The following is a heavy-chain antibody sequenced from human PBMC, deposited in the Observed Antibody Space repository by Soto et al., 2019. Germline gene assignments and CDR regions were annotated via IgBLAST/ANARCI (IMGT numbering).Heavy chain of an antibody. Sequence: GGSLRLSCAASGFTFSSYGMHWARQAPGKGLEWVAVISYDGSNKYYADSVKGRFTISRDNSKNTLYLQMNSLRAEDTAVYYCAKDRRYNWNYGSLHYYYYGMDVWGQGTTVTVSS. D-gene: IGHD1-7*01. CDR3: AKDRRYNWNYGSLHYYYYGMDV. CDR2: ISYDGSNK. CDR1: GFTFSSYG. J-gene: IGHJ6*02. V-gene: IGHV3-30*18.